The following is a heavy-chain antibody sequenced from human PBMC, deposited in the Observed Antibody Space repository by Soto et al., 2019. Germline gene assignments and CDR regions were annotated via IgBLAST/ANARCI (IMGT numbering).Heavy chain of an antibody. CDR1: GYTFTSYD. CDR2: MNPNSGNT. J-gene: IGHJ5*02. Sequence: QVHLVQSGAEVRKPGASVKVSCKASGYTFTSYDINWVRQATGQGLEWMGWMNPNSGNTAYAQKFQGRVTMTRNTSRSTAPMELSSRRSEDPAVYYCARERTRGFDPWGQGTLVTVSS. CDR3: ARERTRGFDP. V-gene: IGHV1-8*01.